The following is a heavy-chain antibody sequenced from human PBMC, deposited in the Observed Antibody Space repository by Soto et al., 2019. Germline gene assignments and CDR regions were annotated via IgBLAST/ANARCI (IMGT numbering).Heavy chain of an antibody. Sequence: PGGSLRLSCAASGFPFSIYAMHLVRQSPGKGLEWVAVISYDGSNKYYADSVKGRFTISRDNSKNTLYLQMNSLRAEDTAVYYCARDRGHKNQRSYVYSGQGNLVTVSS. CDR1: GFPFSIYA. J-gene: IGHJ4*01. D-gene: IGHD3-10*01. CDR2: ISYDGSNK. CDR3: ARDRGHKNQRSYVY. V-gene: IGHV3-30-3*01.